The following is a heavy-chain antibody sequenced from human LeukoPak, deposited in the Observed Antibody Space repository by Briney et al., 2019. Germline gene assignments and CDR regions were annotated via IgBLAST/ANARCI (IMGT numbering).Heavy chain of an antibody. D-gene: IGHD3-22*01. Sequence: GGSLRLSCAASGFTFSSYSMNWVRQAPGKGLEWVSSISSSSSYIYYADSVKGRFTISRDNAKNTLYLQMNSLRAEDTAVYYCARRGGYYSDDAFDIWGQGTMVTVSS. CDR3: ARRGGYYSDDAFDI. CDR2: ISSSSSYI. V-gene: IGHV3-21*01. J-gene: IGHJ3*02. CDR1: GFTFSSYS.